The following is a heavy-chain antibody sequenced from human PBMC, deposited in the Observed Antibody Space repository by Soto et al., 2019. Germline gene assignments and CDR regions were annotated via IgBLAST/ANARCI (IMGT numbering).Heavy chain of an antibody. CDR1: GGSFSGYY. CDR2: INHRGST. CDR3: ARGSGSYLRRGEYFQH. Sequence: QVQLQQWGAGLLKPSETLSLTCAVYGGSFSGYYWSWIRQPPGKGLEWIEEINHRGSTNYNPSLTSRVTISVDTSKNQFSLNLSSVSAADTAVYYCARGSGSYLRRGEYFQHWGQGTLVTVSS. J-gene: IGHJ1*01. V-gene: IGHV4-34*01. D-gene: IGHD1-26*01.